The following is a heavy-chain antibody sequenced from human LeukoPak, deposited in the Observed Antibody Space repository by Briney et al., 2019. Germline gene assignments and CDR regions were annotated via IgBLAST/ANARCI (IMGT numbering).Heavy chain of an antibody. D-gene: IGHD2-2*02. CDR1: GGSISSHY. Sequence: SETLSLTCTVSGGSISSHYWSWIRQPPGKGLEWIGYIYYSGSTNYNPSLKSRVTISVDTSKNQFSLKLSSVTAVDTAVYYCARDSCSSTSCYTDWFDPWGQGTLVTVSS. CDR2: IYYSGST. V-gene: IGHV4-59*11. J-gene: IGHJ5*02. CDR3: ARDSCSSTSCYTDWFDP.